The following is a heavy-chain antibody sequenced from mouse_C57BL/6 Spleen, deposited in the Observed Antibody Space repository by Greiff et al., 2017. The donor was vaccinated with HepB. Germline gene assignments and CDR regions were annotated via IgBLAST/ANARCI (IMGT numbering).Heavy chain of an antibody. V-gene: IGHV1-54*01. CDR2: INPGSGGT. CDR1: GYAFTNYL. J-gene: IGHJ2*01. Sequence: QVQLQQSGAELVRPGTSVKVSCKASGYAFTNYLIEWVKQRPGQGLEWIGVINPGSGGTNYNEKFKGKATLTADKSSSTAYMQLSSLTSEDSAVYFCAREGGDYDYFDYWGQGTTLTVSS. D-gene: IGHD2-4*01. CDR3: AREGGDYDYFDY.